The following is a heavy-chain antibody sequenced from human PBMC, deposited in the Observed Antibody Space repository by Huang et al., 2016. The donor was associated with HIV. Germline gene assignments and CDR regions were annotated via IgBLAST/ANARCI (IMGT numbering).Heavy chain of an antibody. Sequence: EVQLVESGGGLVQPGGSLRLSCAASGFTFSRYWMHWVRQAPGKGLVWLSRINNDGSITTYADSVKGRITISRDNARNTMYLQMTTLSAGDTAVYYCARHRSSGGVEEAFDIWGPGTLVTVTS. V-gene: IGHV3-74*03. J-gene: IGHJ3*02. CDR1: GFTFSRYW. D-gene: IGHD2-8*02. CDR3: ARHRSSGGVEEAFDI. CDR2: INNDGSIT.